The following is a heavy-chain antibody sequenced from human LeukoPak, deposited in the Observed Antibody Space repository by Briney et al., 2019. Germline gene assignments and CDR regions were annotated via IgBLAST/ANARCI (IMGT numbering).Heavy chain of an antibody. CDR1: GGTFSSYA. Sequence: ASVKVSCKASGGTFSSYAISWVRQVPGQGLEWMGGIIPIFGTANYAQKFQGRVTITADKSTSTAYMELSSLRSEDTAVYYCARDNCGGDCYPDYWGQGTLVTVSS. D-gene: IGHD2-21*02. CDR3: ARDNCGGDCYPDY. CDR2: IIPIFGTA. J-gene: IGHJ4*02. V-gene: IGHV1-69*06.